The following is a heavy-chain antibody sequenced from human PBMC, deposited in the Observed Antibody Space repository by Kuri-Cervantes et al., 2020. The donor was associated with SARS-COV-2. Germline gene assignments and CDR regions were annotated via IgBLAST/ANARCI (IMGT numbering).Heavy chain of an antibody. CDR1: GFTFSSYG. CDR2: IRYDGSNK. V-gene: IGHV3-30*02. D-gene: IGHD3-22*01. Sequence: GESLKISCAASGFTFSSYGMHWVRQAPGKGLEWVAFIRYDGSNKYYADSVKGRFTISRDNSKNTLYLQMNSLRAEDTAVYYCARDADSSSWYAYWGQGALVTVSS. CDR3: ARDADSSSWYAY. J-gene: IGHJ4*02.